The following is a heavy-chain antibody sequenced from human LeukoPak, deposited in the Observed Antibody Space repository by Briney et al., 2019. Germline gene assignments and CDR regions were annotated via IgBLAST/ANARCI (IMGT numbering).Heavy chain of an antibody. V-gene: IGHV1-8*01. CDR2: MNPNSGNT. D-gene: IGHD1-26*01. Sequence: ASVKVSCKASGYTFTSYDINWVRQATGQGLEWMGWMNPNSGNTGYAQKLQGRVTMTTDTSTSTAYMELRSLRSDDTAVYYCARVKVGGSYYFDYWGQGTLVTVSS. CDR1: GYTFTSYD. CDR3: ARVKVGGSYYFDY. J-gene: IGHJ4*02.